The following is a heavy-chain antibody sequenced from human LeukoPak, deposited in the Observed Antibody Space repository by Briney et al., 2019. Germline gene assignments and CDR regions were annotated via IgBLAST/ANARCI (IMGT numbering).Heavy chain of an antibody. CDR3: AKSRLATLSYWYFDP. CDR1: GFTFDDYA. V-gene: IGHV3-9*01. D-gene: IGHD6-25*01. Sequence: GGSLRLSCAASGFTFDDYAMHWVRQAPGKGLEWVSGVRWNSETKAYADSVKGRFTISRDNAKNSLYLQMDSLRPEDTALYFCAKSRLATLSYWYFDPWGRGALVTVSS. CDR2: VRWNSETK. J-gene: IGHJ2*01.